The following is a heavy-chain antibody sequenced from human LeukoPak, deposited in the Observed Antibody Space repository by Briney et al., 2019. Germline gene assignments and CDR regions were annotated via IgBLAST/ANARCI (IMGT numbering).Heavy chain of an antibody. CDR3: ARAQVIGGLFDY. V-gene: IGHV1-8*01. Sequence: GASVKVSCKASGYMFTSYDINWVRQATGQGLEWMGWLNPYSGDTTYAQKFQGKVTITRNTSTNTAYMELSSLRSEDTAVYYCARAQVIGGLFDYWGQGTLVTVSS. D-gene: IGHD3-16*01. CDR1: GYMFTSYD. J-gene: IGHJ4*02. CDR2: LNPYSGDT.